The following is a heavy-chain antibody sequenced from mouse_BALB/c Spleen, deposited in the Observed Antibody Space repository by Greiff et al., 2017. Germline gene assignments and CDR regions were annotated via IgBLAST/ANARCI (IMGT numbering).Heavy chain of an antibody. CDR3: ARRGDGYDEDYYAMDY. CDR2: INPSTGYT. D-gene: IGHD2-2*01. CDR1: GYTFTSYW. V-gene: IGHV1-7*01. J-gene: IGHJ4*01. Sequence: QVQLKQSGAELAKPGASVKMSCKASGYTFTSYWMHWVKQRPGQGLEWIGYINPSTGYTEYNQKFKDKATLTADKSSSTAYMQLSSLTSEDSAVYYCARRGDGYDEDYYAMDYWGQGTSVTVSS.